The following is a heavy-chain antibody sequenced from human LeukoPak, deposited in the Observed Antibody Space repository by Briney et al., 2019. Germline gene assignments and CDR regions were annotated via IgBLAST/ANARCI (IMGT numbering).Heavy chain of an antibody. Sequence: SVKGRFTISRDNAKNSLYLQMNSLRAEDTALYYCAKDQFEVVTATTFDYWGQGTLVTVSS. J-gene: IGHJ4*02. CDR3: AKDQFEVVTATTFDY. D-gene: IGHD2-21*02. V-gene: IGHV3-9*01.